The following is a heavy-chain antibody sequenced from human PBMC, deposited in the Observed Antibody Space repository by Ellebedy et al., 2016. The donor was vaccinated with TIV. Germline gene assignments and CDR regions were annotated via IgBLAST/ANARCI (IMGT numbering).Heavy chain of an antibody. Sequence: AASVKVSCKASGYTFITYYLHWVRQAPGQGLEWMGLYNPSGGVTTYAQKFRGRVTVTCDTSTSTVYMELTSLRSEDTAGYYCARDWGSGNYFFDYWGQGTLVTVSS. CDR3: ARDWGSGNYFFDY. CDR1: GYTFITYY. J-gene: IGHJ4*02. V-gene: IGHV1-46*01. D-gene: IGHD3-16*01. CDR2: YNPSGGVT.